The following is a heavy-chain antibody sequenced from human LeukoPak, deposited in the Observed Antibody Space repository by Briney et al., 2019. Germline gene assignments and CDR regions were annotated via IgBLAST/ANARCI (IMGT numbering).Heavy chain of an antibody. CDR3: ARRGSGTYSGGHFDY. CDR2: IYYSGTT. V-gene: IGHV4-59*08. Sequence: SETLSLTCTVSGASISTYYWNWLRQPPGGGLDWIGSIYYSGTTDYNPSLKSRITMSIDTSKNQFSLKLASVTAADTAVYYCARRGSGTYSGGHFDYWAQGTLVTVSS. D-gene: IGHD1-26*01. J-gene: IGHJ4*02. CDR1: GASISTYY.